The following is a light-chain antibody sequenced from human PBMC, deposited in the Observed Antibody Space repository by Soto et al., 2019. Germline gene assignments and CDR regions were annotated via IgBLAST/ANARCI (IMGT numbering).Light chain of an antibody. CDR3: SSFTSSNTYV. CDR2: GVT. CDR1: SRDVGSFNR. J-gene: IGLJ1*01. Sequence: LTQPPSVSGSPGQSVTISCTGTSRDVGSFNRVSWYQQPPGAAPKLLIYGVTNRPSGVPDRFSGSKSGNTASLTISGLQAEDEADYYCSSFTSSNTYVFGSGTKVTVL. V-gene: IGLV2-18*02.